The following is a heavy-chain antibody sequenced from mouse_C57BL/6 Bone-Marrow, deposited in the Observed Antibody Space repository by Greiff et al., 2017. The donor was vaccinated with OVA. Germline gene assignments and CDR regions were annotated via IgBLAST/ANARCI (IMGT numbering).Heavy chain of an antibody. CDR3: VRHGYYAMDY. Sequence: GGGLVQPKGSLKLSCAASGFSFNTYAMNWVRQAPGKGLEWVARIRSKSNNYATYYADSVKDRFTISSDDSDSMLYLQMNNVKTEDTAMYYCVRHGYYAMDYWGQGTSVTVTS. CDR2: IRSKSNNYAT. J-gene: IGHJ4*01. CDR1: GFSFNTYA. V-gene: IGHV10-1*01.